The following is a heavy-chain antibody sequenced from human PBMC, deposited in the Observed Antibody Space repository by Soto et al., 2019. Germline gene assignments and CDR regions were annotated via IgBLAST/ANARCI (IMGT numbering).Heavy chain of an antibody. CDR1: GYSFTSYW. D-gene: IGHD3-22*01. CDR3: ARLKRYYDSSGFYFDY. Sequence: ESLKISCKGSGYSFTSYWIGWVRQMPGKGLEWMGIIYPGDSDTRYSPSFQGQVTISADKSISTAYLQWSSLKASDTAMYYCARLKRYYDSSGFYFDYWGQGTLVTVSS. CDR2: IYPGDSDT. J-gene: IGHJ4*02. V-gene: IGHV5-51*01.